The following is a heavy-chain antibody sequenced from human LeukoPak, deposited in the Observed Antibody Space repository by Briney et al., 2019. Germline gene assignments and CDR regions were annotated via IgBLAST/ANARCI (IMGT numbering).Heavy chain of an antibody. CDR1: GGSISSSSYY. J-gene: IGHJ5*02. CDR3: AKESGGMKLDP. CDR2: IYTSGST. Sequence: KPSETLSLTCTVSGGSISSSSYYWSWIRQPAGKGLEWIGRIYTSGSTNYNPSLKSRVTMSVDTSKNQFSLKLSSVTAADTAVYYCAKESGGMKLDPWGQGTLVTVSS. V-gene: IGHV4-61*02. D-gene: IGHD2-15*01.